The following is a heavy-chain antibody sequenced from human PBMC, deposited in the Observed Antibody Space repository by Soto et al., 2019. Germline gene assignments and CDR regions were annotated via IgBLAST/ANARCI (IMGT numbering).Heavy chain of an antibody. J-gene: IGHJ4*02. CDR1: GGSVSSGSYY. CDR3: ARDRGSSWYSLFHY. Sequence: QVQLQESGPGLVKPSETLSLTCTVSGGSVSSGSYYWSWIRQPPGKGLEWIGYIYYSGSTNYNPSLKSRVTITVDTSKNQFSLKLSSVTAADTVAYYCARDRGSSWYSLFHYWGQGTLVTVSS. V-gene: IGHV4-61*01. CDR2: IYYSGST. D-gene: IGHD6-13*01.